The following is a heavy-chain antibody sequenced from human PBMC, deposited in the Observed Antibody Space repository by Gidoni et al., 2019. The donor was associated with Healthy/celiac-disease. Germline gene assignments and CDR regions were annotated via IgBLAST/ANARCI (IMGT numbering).Heavy chain of an antibody. J-gene: IGHJ4*02. CDR1: GFTFSSYG. CDR3: AKDLRGCSSTSCYKFDY. CDR2: ISYDGSNK. Sequence: QVQLVESGGGVVQPGRSLRLSCAASGFTFSSYGMHWVRQAPGKGLEWVAVISYDGSNKYYADSVKGRFTISRDNSKNTLYLQMNSLRAEDTAVYYCAKDLRGCSSTSCYKFDYWGQGTLVTVSS. V-gene: IGHV3-30*18. D-gene: IGHD2-2*02.